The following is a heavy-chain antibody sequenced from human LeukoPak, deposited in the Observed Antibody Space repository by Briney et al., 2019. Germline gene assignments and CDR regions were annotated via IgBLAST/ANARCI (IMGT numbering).Heavy chain of an antibody. Sequence: PSQTLSLTCTVSGGSISSGSYYWSWIRQPAGKGLEWIGFIYYNNNTYYSPSLKSRVTISVDTSKNQFSLKLSSVTAADTAVYYCAKGVRKEQQLAPFGYYYGMDVWGQGTTVTVSS. CDR1: GGSISSGSYY. CDR2: IYYNNNT. V-gene: IGHV4-31*03. CDR3: AKGVRKEQQLAPFGYYYGMDV. J-gene: IGHJ6*02. D-gene: IGHD6-13*01.